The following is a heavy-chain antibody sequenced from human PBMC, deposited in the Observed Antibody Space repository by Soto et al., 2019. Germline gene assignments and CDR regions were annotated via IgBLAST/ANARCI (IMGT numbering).Heavy chain of an antibody. J-gene: IGHJ6*02. D-gene: IGHD1-7*01. CDR3: ARDRGWNYDFSHHYGMDV. CDR1: GFTFSSYW. Sequence: GGSLRLSCAASGFTFSSYWMSWVRQAPGKGLEWVANIKQDGSEKYYVDSVKGRFTISRDNARNSLYLQMNSLRAEDTAVYYCARDRGWNYDFSHHYGMDVWGQGTTVTVS. V-gene: IGHV3-7*01. CDR2: IKQDGSEK.